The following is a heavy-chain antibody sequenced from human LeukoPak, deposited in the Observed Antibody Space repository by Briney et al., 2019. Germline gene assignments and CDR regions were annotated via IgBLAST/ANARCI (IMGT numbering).Heavy chain of an antibody. CDR1: GGSFSGYN. CDR2: ISHNGIT. Sequence: SETLSLTCAVYGGSFSGYNWNWIRQTPGKGLEWIGEISHNGITNYNPALKSRVTLSVDTSKNQISLKLVSVTAADTAVYYCARGSPKLDSWGQGTLVTVSS. J-gene: IGHJ5*01. V-gene: IGHV4-34*01. CDR3: ARGSPKLDS.